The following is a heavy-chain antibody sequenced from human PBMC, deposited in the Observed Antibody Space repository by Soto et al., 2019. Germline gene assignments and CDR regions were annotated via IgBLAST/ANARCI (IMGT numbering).Heavy chain of an antibody. CDR1: GDSFNDYY. CDR2: INPNGGVT. CDR3: ARERGGATATLAYYYFYMDV. Sequence: QVQLVQSGAEVRKPGASVTVSCRSSGDSFNDYYIHWVRQAPGQGFEWMGWINPNGGVTKYAQKFQGWVSMTRDTSIRTVYRQLSRLRSDDTAVYYCARERGGATATLAYYYFYMDVWGTGTTVTVSS. D-gene: IGHD5-12*01. J-gene: IGHJ6*03. V-gene: IGHV1-2*04.